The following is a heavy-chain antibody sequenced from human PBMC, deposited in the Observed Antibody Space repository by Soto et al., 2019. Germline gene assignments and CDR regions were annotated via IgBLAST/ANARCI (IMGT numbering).Heavy chain of an antibody. CDR1: GVTYSRYA. J-gene: IGHJ4*02. CDR2: ISGSGGST. CDR3: AKTTPVDPDY. D-gene: IGHD4-4*01. V-gene: IGHV3-23*01. Sequence: GGFQRLSCEASGVTYSRYAMSWVRQAPGKGLEWVSAISGSGGSTYYADSVKGRFTISRDNSKNTLYLQMNSLRAEDTAVYYCAKTTPVDPDYWGQGTLVTVSS.